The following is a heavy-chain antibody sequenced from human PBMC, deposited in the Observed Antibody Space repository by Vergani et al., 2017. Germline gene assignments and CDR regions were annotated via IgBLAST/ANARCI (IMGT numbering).Heavy chain of an antibody. CDR1: GYTFTRYY. D-gene: IGHD2/OR15-2a*01. J-gene: IGHJ4*02. CDR3: ARAPFRRLDYFDY. CDR2: INPSGGST. Sequence: QVQLVQSGAEVKKPGASVKVSCKASGYTFTRYYMHWVRQATGQGLEWMGIINPSGGSTSYAQKFQGRVTMTRDTSTSTVYMELSSLSSEDTAVYYCARAPFRRLDYFDYWGQGTLVTVSS. V-gene: IGHV1-46*03.